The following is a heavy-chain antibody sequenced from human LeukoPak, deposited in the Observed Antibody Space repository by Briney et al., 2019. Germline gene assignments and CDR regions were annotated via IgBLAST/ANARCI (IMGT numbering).Heavy chain of an antibody. CDR2: VWYDGTNK. CDR3: AKEGQGYSYGYDYFDY. D-gene: IGHD5-18*01. Sequence: AGGSLRLSCAASGFTFSSYGMHWVRQAPGKGLEWVAVVWYDGTNKYYADSVKGRFTISRDNSKNTLYLQMNSLRAEDTAVYYCAKEGQGYSYGYDYFDYWGQGTLVTVSS. J-gene: IGHJ4*02. V-gene: IGHV3-30*02. CDR1: GFTFSSYG.